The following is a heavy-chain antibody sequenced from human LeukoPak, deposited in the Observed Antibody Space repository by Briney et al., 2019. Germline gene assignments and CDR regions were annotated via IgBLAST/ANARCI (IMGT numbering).Heavy chain of an antibody. CDR2: IGTLADT. CDR3: ATGHSRGFSYAFDI. J-gene: IGHJ3*02. V-gene: IGHV3-13*01. CDR1: GLTFSSHD. Sequence: GGSLRLSCVASGLTFSSHDMHWVRQVTGKGLEWVSAIGTLADTFYSDSVKGRFTISRENAKNSLYLQMNSLRAGDTAVYYCATGHSRGFSYAFDIWGRGTMVTVSS. D-gene: IGHD6-19*01.